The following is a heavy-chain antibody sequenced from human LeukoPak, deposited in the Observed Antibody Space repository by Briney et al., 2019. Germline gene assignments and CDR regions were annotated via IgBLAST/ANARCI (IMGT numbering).Heavy chain of an antibody. D-gene: IGHD3-22*01. CDR1: GGSISSSSYY. J-gene: IGHJ4*02. CDR3: ARLAYDSSGYYGLDY. V-gene: IGHV4-39*01. Sequence: SETLSLTCTVPGGSISSSSYYWGWIRQPPGKGLEWIGSIYYSGSTYYNPSLKSRVTISVDTSKNQFSLKLSSVTAADTAVYYCARLAYDSSGYYGLDYWGQGTLVTVSS. CDR2: IYYSGST.